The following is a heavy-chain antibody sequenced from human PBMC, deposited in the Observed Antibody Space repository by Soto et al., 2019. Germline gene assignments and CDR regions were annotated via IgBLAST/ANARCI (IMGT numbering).Heavy chain of an antibody. Sequence: QVQLVQSGAEVKKPGSSVKVSCKASGGTFSSYAISLVRQAPGQGLEWMGGIIPIFGTANYAQKFQGRVTITTDKSTSTAYMELSSLRSEDTAVYYCARVGGGGSYSLYFDYWGQGTLVXXSS. CDR2: IIPIFGTA. V-gene: IGHV1-69*06. CDR1: GGTFSSYA. J-gene: IGHJ4*02. CDR3: ARVGGGGSYSLYFDY. D-gene: IGHD1-26*01.